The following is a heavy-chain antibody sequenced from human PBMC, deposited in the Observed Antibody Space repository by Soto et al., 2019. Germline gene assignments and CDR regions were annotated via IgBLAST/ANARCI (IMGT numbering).Heavy chain of an antibody. J-gene: IGHJ6*03. Sequence: GGSLRLSCAASGFTFDDYAMHWVRQAPGKGLEWVSGISWNSGSIGYADSVKGRFTISRDNAKNSLYLQMNSLRAEDTALYYCAKDSYYDFWSGYYTGIPDYYMDVWGKGTTVTVSS. CDR2: ISWNSGSI. CDR3: AKDSYYDFWSGYYTGIPDYYMDV. D-gene: IGHD3-3*01. V-gene: IGHV3-9*01. CDR1: GFTFDDYA.